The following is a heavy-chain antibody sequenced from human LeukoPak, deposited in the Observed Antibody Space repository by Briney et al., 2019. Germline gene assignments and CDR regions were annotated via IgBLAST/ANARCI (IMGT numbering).Heavy chain of an antibody. CDR1: GGSFSGYY. CDR2: INHRGST. V-gene: IGHV4-34*01. J-gene: IGHJ6*02. CDR3: ATALSSGGYSYGYYYYYGMDV. Sequence: ASETLSLTCAVYGGSFSGYYWSWIRQPPGKGLEWIGEINHRGSTNYNPSLKRRVTISVDTSKNQFSLKLRSVTAADTAVYYCATALSSGGYSYGYYYYYGMDVWGQGTTVTVSS. D-gene: IGHD5-18*01.